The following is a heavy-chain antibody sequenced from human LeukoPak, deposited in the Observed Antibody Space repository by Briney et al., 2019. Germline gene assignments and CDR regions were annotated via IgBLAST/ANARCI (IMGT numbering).Heavy chain of an antibody. J-gene: IGHJ4*02. CDR2: IKQDGSEV. Sequence: GGSLRLSCVGSGFTFSSHWMSWVRQAPGKGLEWVANIKQDGSEVDYVDSVKGRLTISRDNAKNSLFLRMNSLRAEDTAVYYCERDFIWGQGTLVTVSS. D-gene: IGHD3-10*01. CDR3: ERDFI. V-gene: IGHV3-7*05. CDR1: GFTFSSHW.